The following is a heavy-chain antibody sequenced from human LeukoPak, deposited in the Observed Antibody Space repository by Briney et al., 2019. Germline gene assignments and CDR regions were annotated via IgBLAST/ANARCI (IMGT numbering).Heavy chain of an antibody. CDR1: GYTFTSYD. CDR2: MNPNSGNT. D-gene: IGHD5-12*01. V-gene: IGHV1-8*03. CDR3: AICRSGYGPEAFDI. J-gene: IGHJ3*02. Sequence: ASAKVSCKASGYTFTSYDINWVRQATGQGLEWMGWMNPNSGNTGYAQKFQGRVTITRNTSISTAYMELSSLRSGDTAVYYCAICRSGYGPEAFDIWGQGTMVTVSS.